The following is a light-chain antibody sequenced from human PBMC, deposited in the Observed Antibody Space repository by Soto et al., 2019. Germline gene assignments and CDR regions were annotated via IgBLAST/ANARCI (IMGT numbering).Light chain of an antibody. CDR1: QSVSSN. CDR2: GAS. Sequence: EIVMTQSPATQSVSPGERATLSCRDSQSVSSNLAWYQQKPGQAPRLLIYGASTRATGIPARFSGSGSGTEFTLTISSLQSEDFAVYYCQQYNNWPALTFGGGTKVEIK. V-gene: IGKV3D-15*01. CDR3: QQYNNWPALT. J-gene: IGKJ4*01.